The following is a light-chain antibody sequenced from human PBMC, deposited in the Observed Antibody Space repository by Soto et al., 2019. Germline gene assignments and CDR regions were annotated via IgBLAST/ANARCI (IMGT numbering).Light chain of an antibody. V-gene: IGLV1-44*01. Sequence: QSVLTQPPSVSGTPGQRVNISCSGGISNIGKDTVNWYQQLPGTAPKLLMFNDDKRPSGVPDRFSGSRSGTSASLAISGLQSDDEAVYFCSTWGDSLNGWVFGGGTKVTVL. CDR1: ISNIGKDT. CDR3: STWGDSLNGWV. CDR2: NDD. J-gene: IGLJ3*02.